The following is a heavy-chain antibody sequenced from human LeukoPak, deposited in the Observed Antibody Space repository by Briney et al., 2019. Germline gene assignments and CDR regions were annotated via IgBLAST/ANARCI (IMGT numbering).Heavy chain of an antibody. Sequence: PGGSLRLSCAASGFTFSSYAMSWVRQAPGKGLEWVSAISGSGGSTYYADSVKGRFTISRDNSKNTLYLQMNSLRAEDTAVYYCAKMGTTIFGVVIMDSFDYWAREPWSPSPQ. CDR2: ISGSGGST. CDR3: AKMGTTIFGVVIMDSFDY. CDR1: GFTFSSYA. J-gene: IGHJ4*02. D-gene: IGHD3-3*01. V-gene: IGHV3-23*01.